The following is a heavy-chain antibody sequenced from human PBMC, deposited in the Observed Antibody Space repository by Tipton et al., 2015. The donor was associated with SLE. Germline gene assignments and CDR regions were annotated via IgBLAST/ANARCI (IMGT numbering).Heavy chain of an antibody. V-gene: IGHV3-53*05. CDR2: IYSGGST. D-gene: IGHD3-10*01. Sequence: SLRLSCAASGFTVSSNYMSWVRQAPGKGLEWVSVIYSGGSTYYADSVKGRFTISRDNSKNTLYLQMSSLRAEDTAVYYCVKEGEYCGSGSYYLPFDYWRQGTLVTVSS. CDR1: GFTVSSNY. CDR3: VKEGEYCGSGSYYLPFDY. J-gene: IGHJ4*02.